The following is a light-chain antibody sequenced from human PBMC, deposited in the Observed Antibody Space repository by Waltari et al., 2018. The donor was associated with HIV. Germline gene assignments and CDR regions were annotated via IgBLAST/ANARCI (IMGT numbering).Light chain of an antibody. V-gene: IGLV2-11*01. CDR1: SSDVGGYNY. J-gene: IGLJ3*02. Sequence: QSALTQPRSVSGSPGKSVTISCTGTSSDVGGYNYFSWYQQHPGNAPKLKIYDVNKRHSGVLDRFSGSKSENTASLPISGLQSEDEADYFCCSYAGGYTLVFGGGTKLTVL. CDR2: DVN. CDR3: CSYAGGYTLV.